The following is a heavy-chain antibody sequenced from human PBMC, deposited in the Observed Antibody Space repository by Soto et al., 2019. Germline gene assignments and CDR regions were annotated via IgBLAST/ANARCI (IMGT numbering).Heavy chain of an antibody. J-gene: IGHJ4*02. V-gene: IGHV3-48*02. Sequence: GGSLRLSCAASGFTFSSYSMNWVRQAPGKGLEWVSYISSSSSTIYYADSVKGRFTISRDNAKNSLYLQMNSLRDEDTAVYYCARTYYHDSSGYRFDYWGQGTLVTVSS. CDR3: ARTYYHDSSGYRFDY. CDR2: ISSSSSTI. D-gene: IGHD3-22*01. CDR1: GFTFSSYS.